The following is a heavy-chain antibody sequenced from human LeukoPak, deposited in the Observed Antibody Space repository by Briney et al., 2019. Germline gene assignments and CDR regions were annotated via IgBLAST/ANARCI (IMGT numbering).Heavy chain of an antibody. V-gene: IGHV4-61*02. D-gene: IGHD3-3*01. CDR3: ARDSEVGVYYDTY. Sequence: PSETLSLTCTGSGGSISSGSYYWSWIRQPAGKGLEWIGRIYTSGSTNYNPSLKSRVTISVDTSKNQFSLKLSSVTAADTAVYYCARDSEVGVYYDTYWGQGTLVTVSS. CDR1: GGSISSGSYY. J-gene: IGHJ4*02. CDR2: IYTSGST.